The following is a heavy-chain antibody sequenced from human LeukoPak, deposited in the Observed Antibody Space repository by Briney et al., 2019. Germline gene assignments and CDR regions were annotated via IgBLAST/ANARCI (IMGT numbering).Heavy chain of an antibody. CDR1: GGSISSGDYY. J-gene: IGHJ5*02. Sequence: PSGTLSLTCTVSGGSISSGDYYWSWIRQPPGKGLEWIGYIYYSGSTYYNPSLKSRVTISVDTSKNQFSLKLTTVTAADTAVYYCARGHRFDPWGQGTLVTVSS. CDR3: ARGHRFDP. CDR2: IYYSGST. V-gene: IGHV4-30-4*01.